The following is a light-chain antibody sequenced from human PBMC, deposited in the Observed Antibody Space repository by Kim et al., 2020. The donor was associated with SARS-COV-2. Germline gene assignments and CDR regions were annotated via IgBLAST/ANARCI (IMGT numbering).Light chain of an antibody. CDR1: QNSRAF. CDR2: LAS. V-gene: IGKV1-39*01. CDR3: LQSYSTPQT. Sequence: IETTQSPPSLSASVGDSITITCRTSQNSRAFLYWYQQKSGKAPKLLFSLASTLQSGVPSRFSGDGYGTNFTLTINNLQSEDCATFLCLQSYSTPQTFGLGTKVDIK. J-gene: IGKJ1*01.